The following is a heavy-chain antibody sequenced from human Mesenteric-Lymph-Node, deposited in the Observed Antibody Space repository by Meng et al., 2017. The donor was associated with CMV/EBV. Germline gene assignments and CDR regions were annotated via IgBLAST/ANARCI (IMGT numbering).Heavy chain of an antibody. CDR2: ISYDGSNK. J-gene: IGHJ6*02. D-gene: IGHD6-13*01. V-gene: IGHV3-30*04. CDR1: GFTFSSYA. Sequence: GGSLRLSCAASGFTFSSYAMHWVRQAPGKGLEWVAVISYDGSNKYYADSVKGRFTISRDNSKNTLYLQMNSLRAEDTAVYYCAGGDSSSWYGDFYYYYYGMDVWGQGTTVTVSS. CDR3: AGGDSSSWYGDFYYYYYGMDV.